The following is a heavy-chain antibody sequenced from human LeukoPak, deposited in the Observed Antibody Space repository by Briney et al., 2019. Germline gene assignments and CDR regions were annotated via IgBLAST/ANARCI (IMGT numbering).Heavy chain of an antibody. J-gene: IGHJ6*03. Sequence: ASVKVSCRASGYTFTSSDINWVRQATGQGLEWMGWMNPNSGNTGYAQNFQGSVIMTRNTSIATAYMELTSLKSEDTAVYYCARGFRIQSHDYGPYYYMDVWGKGTTVTVSS. CDR2: MNPNSGNT. CDR1: GYTFTSSD. V-gene: IGHV1-8*01. CDR3: ARGFRIQSHDYGPYYYMDV. D-gene: IGHD4-17*01.